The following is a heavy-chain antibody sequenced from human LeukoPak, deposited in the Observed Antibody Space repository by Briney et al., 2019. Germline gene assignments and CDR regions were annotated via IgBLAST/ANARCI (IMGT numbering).Heavy chain of an antibody. D-gene: IGHD3-22*01. CDR1: GFTFSTYA. CDR2: ILYDGSSQ. Sequence: GRSLRLSCAASGFTFSTYAMHWVRQAPGKGLEGVAVILYDGSSQYYTDSVKGRFTISRDNSKNTLFLQMNSLRADDTAVYYCAKSKFPYDTDGWHGYFDFWGQGTLVTVSS. V-gene: IGHV3-30-3*02. J-gene: IGHJ4*02. CDR3: AKSKFPYDTDGWHGYFDF.